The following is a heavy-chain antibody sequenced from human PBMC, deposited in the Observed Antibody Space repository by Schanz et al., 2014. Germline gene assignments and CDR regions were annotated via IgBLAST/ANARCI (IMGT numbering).Heavy chain of an antibody. J-gene: IGHJ4*02. CDR3: AKDAENTAMITDYFDY. Sequence: EVKMVESGGGLVQPGGSLRLSCAASGFTFSSYAMSWVRQAPGKGLEWVSSISTSGTYMYIADSLKGRLTISRDDAKKSMYLQMNNLRAENTAVYYCAKDAENTAMITDYFDYGGQGTLVTGSS. CDR1: GFTFSSYA. V-gene: IGHV3-21*04. D-gene: IGHD5-18*01. CDR2: ISTSGTYM.